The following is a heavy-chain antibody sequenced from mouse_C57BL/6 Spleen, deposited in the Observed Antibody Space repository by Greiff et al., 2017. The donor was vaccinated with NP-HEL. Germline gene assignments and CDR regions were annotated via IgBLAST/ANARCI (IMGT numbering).Heavy chain of an antibody. V-gene: IGHV1-4*01. CDR3: ARGVVAKNFDY. D-gene: IGHD1-1*01. Sequence: QVQLQQSGAELARPGASVKMSCKASGYTFTSYTMHWVKQRPGQGLEWIGYINPSSGYTKYNQKFKDKATLTADKSSSTAYMQLSSLTSEDSAVYYCARGVVAKNFDYWGQGTTLTVSS. CDR2: INPSSGYT. CDR1: GYTFTSYT. J-gene: IGHJ2*01.